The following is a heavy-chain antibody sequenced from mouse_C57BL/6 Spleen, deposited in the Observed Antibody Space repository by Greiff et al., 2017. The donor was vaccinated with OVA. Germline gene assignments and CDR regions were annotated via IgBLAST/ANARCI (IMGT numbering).Heavy chain of an antibody. D-gene: IGHD1-1*01. CDR2: IDPETGGT. CDR3: TRRGGSNFDY. J-gene: IGHJ2*01. CDR1: GYTFTDYE. V-gene: IGHV1-15*01. Sequence: VQLQQSGAELVRPGASVTLSCKASGYTFTDYEMHWVKQTPVHGLEWIGAIDPETGGTAYNQKFKGKAILTADKSSSTAYMELRSLTSEDSAVYYCTRRGGSNFDYWGQGTTLTVSS.